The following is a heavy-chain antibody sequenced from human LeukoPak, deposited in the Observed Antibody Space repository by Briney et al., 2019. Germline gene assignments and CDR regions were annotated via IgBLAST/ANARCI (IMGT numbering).Heavy chain of an antibody. V-gene: IGHV4-39*01. J-gene: IGHJ4*02. CDR3: ARYGNDYDFWSGPNYGPFDY. CDR1: GGSISSSSYY. D-gene: IGHD3-3*01. CDR2: IYYSGST. Sequence: SETLSLTCTVSGGSISSSSYYWGWIRQPPGKGLEWIGSIYYSGSTYYNPSLKSRVTISVDTSKNQFSLKLSSVTAADTAVYYCARYGNDYDFWSGPNYGPFDYWGQGTLDTVSS.